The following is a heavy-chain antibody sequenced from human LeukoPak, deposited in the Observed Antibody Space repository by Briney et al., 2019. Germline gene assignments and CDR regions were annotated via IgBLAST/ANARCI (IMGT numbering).Heavy chain of an antibody. CDR1: GFSFSSYS. Sequence: GGSLRLSCAASGFSFSSYSMNWVRQAPGKGLEWVSAITSSSSYIYYADSVKGRFTISRDDAKNSLFLQMNSLRAEDTAVYYCARVCSDGVCYRGFWGQGTPVTVSS. V-gene: IGHV3-21*01. CDR3: ARVCSDGVCYRGF. CDR2: ITSSSSYI. D-gene: IGHD2-8*01. J-gene: IGHJ4*02.